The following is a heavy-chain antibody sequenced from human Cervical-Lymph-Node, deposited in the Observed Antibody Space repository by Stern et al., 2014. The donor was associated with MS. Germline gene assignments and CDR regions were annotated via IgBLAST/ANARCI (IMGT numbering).Heavy chain of an antibody. V-gene: IGHV1-2*02. CDR2: VNPNSGDT. Sequence: VQLVQSGAEVKEPGASVKVSCKTSGYTFTGYYMYWVRQAPGQGLEWMGWVNPNSGDTKYAQKFQGRVAMTTDTSSSTAYMELTRLRSDDTAVYYCARLTSRWLYYFDYWGQGTLVTISS. J-gene: IGHJ4*02. D-gene: IGHD6-13*01. CDR3: ARLTSRWLYYFDY. CDR1: GYTFTGYY.